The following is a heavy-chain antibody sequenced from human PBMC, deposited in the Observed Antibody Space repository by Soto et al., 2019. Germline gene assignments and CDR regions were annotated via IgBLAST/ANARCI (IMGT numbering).Heavy chain of an antibody. Sequence: PSETLSLTCAVSGGSISSGGYSWSWIRQPPGKGLEWIGYIYHSGSTYYNPSLKSRVTISVDRSKNQFSLKLSSVTAADTAVYYCARVVTADYYYGMDGWGKGTTVTVSS. V-gene: IGHV4-30-2*01. CDR3: ARVVTADYYYGMDG. CDR2: IYHSGST. CDR1: GGSISSGGYS. J-gene: IGHJ6*04. D-gene: IGHD2-21*02.